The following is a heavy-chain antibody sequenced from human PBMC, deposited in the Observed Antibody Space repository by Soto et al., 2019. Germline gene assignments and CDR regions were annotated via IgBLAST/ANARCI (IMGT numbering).Heavy chain of an antibody. Sequence: QVQLVQSGAEVTKPGASVKLSCKASGYTFTSYYIHWVRQAPGQRLEWVAMINPGGGRTKNVQMSQGRVPLTRYTSTGTVDMELSSLTSADTAVYYCARGPSCGGDCYLFDYWGQGPLVTVSS. D-gene: IGHD2-21*02. CDR1: GYTFTSYY. J-gene: IGHJ4*02. CDR2: INPGGGRT. CDR3: ARGPSCGGDCYLFDY. V-gene: IGHV1-46*01.